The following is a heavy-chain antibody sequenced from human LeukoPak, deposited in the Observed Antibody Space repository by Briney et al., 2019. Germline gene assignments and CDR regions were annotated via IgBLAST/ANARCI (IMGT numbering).Heavy chain of an antibody. Sequence: PSETLSLTCAVYGGSFSGYYWSWIRQPPGKGLEWIGEINHSGSTNYNPSLKSRVTISVDTSKNQFSLKLSSVTAADTAVYYCARSSYHYDYVWGSCRREDMLDYWGQGTLVTVSS. CDR3: ARSSYHYDYVWGSCRREDMLDY. D-gene: IGHD3-16*02. CDR1: GGSFSGYY. CDR2: INHSGST. V-gene: IGHV4-34*01. J-gene: IGHJ4*02.